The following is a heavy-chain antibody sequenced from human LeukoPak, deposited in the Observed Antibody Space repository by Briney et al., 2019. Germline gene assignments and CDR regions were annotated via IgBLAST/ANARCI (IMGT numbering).Heavy chain of an antibody. CDR1: GGSISSYY. CDR3: AREYCSSTSCYWVDY. Sequence: PSETLSLTCTVSGGSISSYYWSWIRQPPGKGLEWIGYIYYSGSTYYNPSLKSRVTISVDTSKNQFSLKLSSVTAADTAVYYCAREYCSSTSCYWVDYWGQGTLVTVSS. V-gene: IGHV4-59*12. J-gene: IGHJ4*02. CDR2: IYYSGST. D-gene: IGHD2-2*01.